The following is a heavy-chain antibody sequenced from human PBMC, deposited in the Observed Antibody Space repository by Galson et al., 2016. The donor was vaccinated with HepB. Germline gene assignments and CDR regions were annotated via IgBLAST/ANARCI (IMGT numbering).Heavy chain of an antibody. CDR2: TSYDGSDE. Sequence: SLRLSCAVSGFDFSHYAMHWVRQAPGKGLEWVAYTSYDGSDEYYADSVKGRFTIFKDNYRDTLNLQMHSLRAEDTAVYYCAKDLVSAAVPYVEYFHQWGLGTLVTVSS. D-gene: IGHD2-2*01. V-gene: IGHV3-30*04. CDR1: GFDFSHYA. J-gene: IGHJ1*01. CDR3: AKDLVSAAVPYVEYFHQ.